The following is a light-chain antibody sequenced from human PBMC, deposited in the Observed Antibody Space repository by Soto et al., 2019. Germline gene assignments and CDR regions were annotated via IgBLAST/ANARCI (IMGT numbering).Light chain of an antibody. CDR1: SSNIGGGYY. V-gene: IGLV1-40*01. CDR3: QTYDTGVSGSI. CDR2: GNI. Sequence: QSVLTQPPSVSGAPGQRVALSCAGTSSNIGGGYYVHWYQHLPGTAPKLLIFGNINRPAGVPDRFSGSKSGTSASLAISGLQAADEGYYYCQTYDTGVSGSIFGGGTKLTVL. J-gene: IGLJ2*01.